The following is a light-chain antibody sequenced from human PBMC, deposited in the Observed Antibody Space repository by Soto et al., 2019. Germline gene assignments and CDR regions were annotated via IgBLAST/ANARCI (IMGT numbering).Light chain of an antibody. V-gene: IGLV1-44*01. CDR3: AAWDYSLNGVV. J-gene: IGLJ2*01. Sequence: QSVLTQPPSASGTPGQRVTISCSGSSSNIGSNTVNWYQQLPGTAPKLLIYSNNQRPSGVPDRFSGSKSGTSDSLAISGLQSEDEADYYCAAWDYSLNGVVFGGGTKLTVL. CDR2: SNN. CDR1: SSNIGSNT.